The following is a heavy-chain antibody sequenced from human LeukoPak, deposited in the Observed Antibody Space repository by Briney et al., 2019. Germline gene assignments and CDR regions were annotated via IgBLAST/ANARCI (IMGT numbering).Heavy chain of an antibody. CDR3: ARQRVEVVIASIYFDY. Sequence: PSETLSRTYTVSGGSISSSSYYWGWIRQPPGKGLEWSGGIYYSGSTYYNPSLKSRVTISVDTSKNQFSLKLSSVTAADTAVYYCARQRVEVVIASIYFDYWGQGTLVTVSS. CDR1: GGSISSSSYY. V-gene: IGHV4-39*01. CDR2: IYYSGST. J-gene: IGHJ4*02. D-gene: IGHD2-21*01.